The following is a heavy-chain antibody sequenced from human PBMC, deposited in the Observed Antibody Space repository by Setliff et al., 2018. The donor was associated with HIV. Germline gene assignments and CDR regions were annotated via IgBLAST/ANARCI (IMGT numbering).Heavy chain of an antibody. Sequence: PSETLSLTCTVSGASIENNFWSWFRQPPGKGLEWIGSVSSSGSNIYNPSLKSRVTISVDTSKNHFSLNLSFVTAADTAVYYCARRRWELLKRGAAFDIWGQGTMVTVSS. CDR1: GASIENNF. CDR3: ARRRWELLKRGAAFDI. J-gene: IGHJ3*02. D-gene: IGHD1-26*01. CDR2: VSSSGSN. V-gene: IGHV4-59*12.